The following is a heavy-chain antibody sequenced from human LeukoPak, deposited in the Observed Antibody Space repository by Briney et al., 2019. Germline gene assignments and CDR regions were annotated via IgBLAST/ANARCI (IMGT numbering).Heavy chain of an antibody. Sequence: PSETLSLTCTVSSGSISSSSFYWGWIRQPPGRGLEWIASINYSGSTYYNPSLKSRVTISVDTSKNQFSLKLSSVTAADTAVYYCASGCSSSSCYYYWGQGTLVTVSS. CDR3: ASGCSSSSCYYY. CDR2: INYSGST. V-gene: IGHV4-39*01. J-gene: IGHJ4*02. D-gene: IGHD2-2*01. CDR1: SGSISSSSFY.